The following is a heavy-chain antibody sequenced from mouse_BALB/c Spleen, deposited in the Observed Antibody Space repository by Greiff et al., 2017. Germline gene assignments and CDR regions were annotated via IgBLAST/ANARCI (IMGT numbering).Heavy chain of an antibody. J-gene: IGHJ3*01. Sequence: DVMLVESGGGLVKPGGSLKLSCAASGFTFSSYTMSWVRQSPEKRLEWVAEISSGGSYTYYPDTVTGRFTISRDNAKNTLYLEMSSLRSEDTAMYYCARDRSPGFAYWGQGTLVTVSA. D-gene: IGHD2-14*01. V-gene: IGHV5-9-4*01. CDR2: ISSGGSYT. CDR1: GFTFSSYT. CDR3: ARDRSPGFAY.